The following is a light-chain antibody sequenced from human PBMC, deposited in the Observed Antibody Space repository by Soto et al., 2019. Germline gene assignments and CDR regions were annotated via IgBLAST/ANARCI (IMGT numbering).Light chain of an antibody. J-gene: IGKJ2*01. CDR3: QQSNNWPYT. V-gene: IGKV3-15*01. Sequence: EIVMTQSPGTLSVSPGERATLSCRASHSVSHNLAWYQQKPGQAPRLLFYGASTRATGIPARFSGSGSGTDFTLTISSLQSEDFAVYYCQQSNNWPYTFGQGTKLEIK. CDR2: GAS. CDR1: HSVSHN.